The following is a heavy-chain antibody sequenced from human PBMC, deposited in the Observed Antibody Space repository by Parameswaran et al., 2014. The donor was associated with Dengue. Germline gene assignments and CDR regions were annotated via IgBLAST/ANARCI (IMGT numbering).Heavy chain of an antibody. D-gene: IGHD6-13*01. V-gene: IGHV3-15*01. CDR3: YHSSSWYYYYYGMNV. Sequence: RWIRQPPGKGLEWVGRIKSKTDGGTTDYAAPVKGRFTISRDDSKNTLYLQMNSLKTEDTAVYYCYHSSSWYYYYYGMNVWGQGTTVTVSS. J-gene: IGHJ6*02. CDR2: IKSKTDGGTT.